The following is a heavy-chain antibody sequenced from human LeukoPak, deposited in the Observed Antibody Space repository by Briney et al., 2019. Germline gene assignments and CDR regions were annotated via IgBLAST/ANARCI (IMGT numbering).Heavy chain of an antibody. CDR1: GFTFSSYA. V-gene: IGHV3-23*01. CDR2: IGGSGGST. CDR3: AKDRGIVVVTITFDY. D-gene: IGHD3-22*01. J-gene: IGHJ4*02. Sequence: GGSLRLSCAASGFTFSSYAMSWVRQAPGKGLEWVSAIGGSGGSTYYADSVKGRFTISRDNSKNTLYLQMNSLRAEDAAVYYCAKDRGIVVVTITFDYWGQGTLVTVSS.